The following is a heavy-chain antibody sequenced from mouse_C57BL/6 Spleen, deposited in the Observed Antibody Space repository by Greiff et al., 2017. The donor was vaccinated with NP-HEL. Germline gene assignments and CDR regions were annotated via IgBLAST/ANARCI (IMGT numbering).Heavy chain of an antibody. CDR3: ARMRASTAMDY. CDR1: GYTFTGYW. CDR2: ILPGSGST. D-gene: IGHD6-1*01. J-gene: IGHJ4*01. Sequence: VQLQQSGAELMKPGASVKLSCKATGYTFTGYWIEWVKQRPGHGLEWIGEILPGSGSTNYTEKFKGKATFTADTSSNTAYMQLSSLTTEDSAIDYCARMRASTAMDYWGQGTSVTVSS. V-gene: IGHV1-9*01.